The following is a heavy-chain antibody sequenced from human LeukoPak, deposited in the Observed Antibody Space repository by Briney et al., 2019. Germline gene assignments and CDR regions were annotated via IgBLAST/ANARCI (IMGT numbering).Heavy chain of an antibody. D-gene: IGHD5-18*01. Sequence: NPSETLSLTCAVYGGSFSGYYWSWIRQPPGKGLEWIGYIYYSGSTNYNPSLKSRVTISVDTSKNQFSLKLSSVTAADTAVYYCARSRRGYSYGYGAFDIWGQGTMVTVSS. CDR3: ARSRRGYSYGYGAFDI. CDR2: IYYSGST. J-gene: IGHJ3*02. CDR1: GGSFSGYY. V-gene: IGHV4-59*01.